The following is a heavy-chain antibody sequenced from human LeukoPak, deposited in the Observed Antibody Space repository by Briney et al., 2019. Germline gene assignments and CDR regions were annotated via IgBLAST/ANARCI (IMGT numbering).Heavy chain of an antibody. CDR1: GFTFSSYA. D-gene: IGHD1-26*01. V-gene: IGHV3-23*01. CDR2: ISGSGGST. CDR3: AKGRAPVGYYYGMDV. Sequence: GGSLRLSCAASGFTFSSYAMSWVSQAQGKGLEWVSAISGSGGSTYYADSVKGRFTISRDNSKNTLYLQMDSLRAEDTAVYYCAKGRAPVGYYYGMDVWGQGTTVTVSS. J-gene: IGHJ6*02.